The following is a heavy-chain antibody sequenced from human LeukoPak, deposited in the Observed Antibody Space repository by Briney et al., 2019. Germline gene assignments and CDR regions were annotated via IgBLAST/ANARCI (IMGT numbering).Heavy chain of an antibody. CDR3: ARLFTSGWYNWFDP. J-gene: IGHJ5*02. V-gene: IGHV3-21*01. CDR1: GFIFSSYS. D-gene: IGHD6-19*01. CDR2: ISTSSSYI. Sequence: GGCLRLSCAASGFIFSSYSMNWVRQAPGKGLEWVSSISTSSSYIYYADSVKGRFTISRDNANNSLYLQMNSLSAEDTAVYYCARLFTSGWYNWFDPWGQGTLVTVSS.